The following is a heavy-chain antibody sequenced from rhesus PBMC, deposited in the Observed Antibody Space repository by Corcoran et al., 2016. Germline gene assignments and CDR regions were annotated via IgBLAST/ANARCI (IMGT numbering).Heavy chain of an antibody. Sequence: EVQLVETGGGLVQPGGSLKLSCAASGFTFSSYGMSWFRQAPGKGLEWVSAINSGVGSTYYADSVKCLFTFSRDNAKNTLSLQMNSLRAEDTAVYYCAKDEDYGNLLYWVQGVLVTVSS. CDR1: GFTFSSYG. V-gene: IGHV3S5*01. CDR2: INSGVGST. J-gene: IGHJ4*01. CDR3: AKDEDYGNLLY. D-gene: IGHD4-35*01.